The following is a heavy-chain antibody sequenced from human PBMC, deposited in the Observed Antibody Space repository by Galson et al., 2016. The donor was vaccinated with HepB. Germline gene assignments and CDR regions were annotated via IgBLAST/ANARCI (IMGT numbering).Heavy chain of an antibody. V-gene: IGHV3-9*01. D-gene: IGHD3-10*01. CDR3: AKGGELIYEAALDY. CDR1: GFIFDDYA. Sequence: SLRLSCAASGFIFDDYAMHWVRQVPGKGLEWVSGITWSGDNTVYADSVKGRFTISRDNAKNSLYLQMDSPRADDTAVYYCAKGGELIYEAALDYWGQGTLVTVSS. CDR2: ITWSGDNT. J-gene: IGHJ4*02.